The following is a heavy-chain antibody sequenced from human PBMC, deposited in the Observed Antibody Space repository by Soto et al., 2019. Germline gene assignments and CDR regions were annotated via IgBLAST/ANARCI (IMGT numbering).Heavy chain of an antibody. CDR3: ARSPGIAVAAY. D-gene: IGHD6-19*01. V-gene: IGHV1-3*05. CDR2: INAGNGKT. J-gene: IGHJ4*02. Sequence: QVQLVQSGAEEKKPGASVKVSCKASGYTFTSYAMHWVRQAPGQRLEWMGWINAGNGKTRYSQKFQGRVTITRDTTASTAYMGQSSLRSEAKAAYYCARSPGIAVAAYWGQGTLAPVSP. CDR1: GYTFTSYA.